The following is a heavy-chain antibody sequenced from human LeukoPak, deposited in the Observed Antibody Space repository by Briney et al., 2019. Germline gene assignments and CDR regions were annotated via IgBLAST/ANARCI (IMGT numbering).Heavy chain of an antibody. Sequence: GGSLRLSCAASGFTFSSYSMNWVRQAPGKGLEWVSYITISSSTIYYADSAKGRFTISRDNAKNSVYLQMNSLRAEDTAVYYCARASLSTRPIDYWGQGTLVTVSS. CDR3: ARASLSTRPIDY. CDR1: GFTFSSYS. V-gene: IGHV3-48*04. CDR2: ITISSSTI. J-gene: IGHJ4*02.